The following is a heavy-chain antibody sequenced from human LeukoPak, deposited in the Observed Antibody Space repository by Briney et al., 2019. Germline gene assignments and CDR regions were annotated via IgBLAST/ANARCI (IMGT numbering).Heavy chain of an antibody. CDR3: ARSGGTYYYGSGSYYSGGSLDY. D-gene: IGHD3-10*01. CDR2: IIPIFGTA. V-gene: IGHV1-69*06. Sequence: RASVKVSCKACGYTFTSYYMHWVRQAPGQGLEWMGGIIPIFGTANYAQKFQGRVTITADKSTSTTYMELSSLRSEDTAVYYCARSGGTYYYGSGSYYSGGSLDYWGQGTLVTVSS. J-gene: IGHJ4*02. CDR1: GYTFTSYY.